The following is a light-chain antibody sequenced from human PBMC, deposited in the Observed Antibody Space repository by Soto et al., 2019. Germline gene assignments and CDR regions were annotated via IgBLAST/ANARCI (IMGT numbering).Light chain of an antibody. CDR3: GTWDSSLSAGV. CDR2: DNN. Sequence: QSALTQPPSVSAPPGQKVTISCSGGSSNIGNNYVAWYQQLPGTAPKLLIYDNNKRPSEIPDRSSGSKSGTLATLGITGLQTGDEADYYCGTWDSSLSAGVFGGGTQLTVL. CDR1: SSNIGNNY. V-gene: IGLV1-51*01. J-gene: IGLJ3*02.